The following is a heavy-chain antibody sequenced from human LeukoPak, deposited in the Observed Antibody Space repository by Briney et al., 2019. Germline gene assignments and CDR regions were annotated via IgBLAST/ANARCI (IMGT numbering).Heavy chain of an antibody. CDR2: IIPILGIA. CDR3: ASTYCSSTSCRFFDY. D-gene: IGHD2-2*01. CDR1: GGTFSSYA. Sequence: SVKVSCKASGGTFSSYAISWVRQAPGQGLEWMGRIIPILGIASYAQKFQGRVTITADKSTSTAYMELSSLRSEDTAVYYCASTYCSSTSCRFFDYWGQGTLVTVSS. V-gene: IGHV1-69*04. J-gene: IGHJ4*02.